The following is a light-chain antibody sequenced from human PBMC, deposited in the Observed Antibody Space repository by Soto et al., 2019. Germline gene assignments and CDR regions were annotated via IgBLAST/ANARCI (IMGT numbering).Light chain of an antibody. CDR2: AAS. J-gene: IGKJ1*01. CDR1: QSISTY. V-gene: IGKV1-39*01. CDR3: QHYNSYSEA. Sequence: DIQMTQSPSSLSASVGDRVTITCRASQSISTYLNWYQQKAGLAPKLLIYAASSLQSGVPSRFSGSGSGTEFTLTISSLQPGDFATYYCQHYNSYSEAFGQGTKVDIK.